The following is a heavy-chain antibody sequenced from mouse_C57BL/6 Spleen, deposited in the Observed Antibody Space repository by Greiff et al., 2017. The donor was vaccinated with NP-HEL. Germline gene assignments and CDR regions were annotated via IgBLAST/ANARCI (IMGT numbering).Heavy chain of an antibody. J-gene: IGHJ1*03. D-gene: IGHD2-4*01. CDR1: GFTFSDYG. V-gene: IGHV5-17*01. Sequence: EVQLVESGGGLVKPGGSLKLSCAASGFTFSDYGMHWVRQAPEKGLEWVAYISSGSSTIYYADTVQGRFTISRDNAKNTLFLQMTSLRSEDTAMYYCASQVYYDYDWYFDVWGTGTTVTVSA. CDR2: ISSGSSTI. CDR3: ASQVYYDYDWYFDV.